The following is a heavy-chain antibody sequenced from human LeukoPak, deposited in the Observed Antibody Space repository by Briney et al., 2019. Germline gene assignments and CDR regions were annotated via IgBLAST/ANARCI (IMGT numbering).Heavy chain of an antibody. V-gene: IGHV1-69*13. D-gene: IGHD1-26*01. CDR1: GGTFSSYA. J-gene: IGHJ4*02. Sequence: GASVKVSCKASGGTFSSYAISWVRQAPGQGLEWMGGIIPIFGTADYAQKFQGRVTITADESTSTAYMELSSLRSEDTAVYYCSNPRSGRGSSYLFDYWGQGTLVTVSS. CDR2: IIPIFGTA. CDR3: SNPRSGRGSSYLFDY.